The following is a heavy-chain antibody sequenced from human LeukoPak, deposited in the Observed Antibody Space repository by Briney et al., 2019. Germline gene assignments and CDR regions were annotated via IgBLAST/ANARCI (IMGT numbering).Heavy chain of an antibody. CDR1: GGSISSGDYY. CDR2: IYYSGSA. Sequence: SQTLSLTCTVSGGSISSGDYYWSWIRQPPGKGLEWIGYIYYSGSAYYNPSLKSRLTISVDTSKNQFSLRLTSVTAADTAVYYCAREVVVVPAASLGWYFDLWGRGTLVTVSS. V-gene: IGHV4-30-4*01. J-gene: IGHJ2*01. D-gene: IGHD2-2*01. CDR3: AREVVVVPAASLGWYFDL.